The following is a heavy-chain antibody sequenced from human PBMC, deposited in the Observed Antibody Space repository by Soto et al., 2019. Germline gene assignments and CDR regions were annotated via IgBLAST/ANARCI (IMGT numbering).Heavy chain of an antibody. D-gene: IGHD4-17*01. Sequence: SETLSLTCSVSGGSISSYYWSWIRQPPGKGLEWIGYIYYSGSTNYNPSLKSRVTISVDTSKNQFSLKLSSVTAADTAVYYCAKDRYGDYGGIDYWGQGTMVTVSS. CDR3: AKDRYGDYGGIDY. J-gene: IGHJ4*02. CDR2: IYYSGST. CDR1: GGSISSYY. V-gene: IGHV4-59*12.